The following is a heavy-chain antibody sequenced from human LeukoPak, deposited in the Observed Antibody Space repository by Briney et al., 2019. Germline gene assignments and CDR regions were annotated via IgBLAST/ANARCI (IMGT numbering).Heavy chain of an antibody. Sequence: GGSLRLSCAASGFTFSSYSMNWVRQAPGKGLEWVSSISSSSSYICYADSVKGRFTISRDNAKNSLYLQMNSLRAEDTAVYYCARDHVGTTSFWSGYYIWFDPWGQGTLVTVSS. J-gene: IGHJ5*02. D-gene: IGHD3-3*01. V-gene: IGHV3-21*01. CDR2: ISSSSSYI. CDR1: GFTFSSYS. CDR3: ARDHVGTTSFWSGYYIWFDP.